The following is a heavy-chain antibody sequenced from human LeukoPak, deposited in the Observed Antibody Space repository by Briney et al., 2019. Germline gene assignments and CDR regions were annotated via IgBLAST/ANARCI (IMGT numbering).Heavy chain of an antibody. CDR1: GYTFISYG. CDR3: ARWGPVTTTSRVYDYYGMDV. J-gene: IGHJ6*02. D-gene: IGHD4-17*01. V-gene: IGHV1-18*01. CDR2: ISTYNGNT. Sequence: ASVRVSCKASGYTFISYGITWVRQAPGQGLEWMGWISTYNGNTNYAQRLQDRVTMTRVTSTSTVYMELRNLRSDDTAMYYCARWGPVTTTSRVYDYYGMDVWGQGTTVTVSS.